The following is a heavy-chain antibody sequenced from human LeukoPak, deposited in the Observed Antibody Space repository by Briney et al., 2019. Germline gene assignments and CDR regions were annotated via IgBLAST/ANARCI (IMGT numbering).Heavy chain of an antibody. CDR3: AKDWAFLSSSPFDY. CDR1: GFTVSSNY. Sequence: GGSLRLSCAASGFTVSSNYMSWVRQAPGKGLEWVSVIYSGGSTYYADSVKGRFTISRDNSKNTLYLQMNSLRAEDTAVYYCAKDWAFLSSSPFDYWGQGTLVTVSS. J-gene: IGHJ4*02. CDR2: IYSGGST. D-gene: IGHD6-6*01. V-gene: IGHV3-53*01.